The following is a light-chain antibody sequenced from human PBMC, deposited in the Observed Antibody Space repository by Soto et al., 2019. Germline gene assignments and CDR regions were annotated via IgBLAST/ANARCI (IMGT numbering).Light chain of an antibody. CDR2: GAS. J-gene: IGKJ2*01. Sequence: EIVLTQSPGTLSLSPGERASLSCRASQSVSSNYLVWYQQKPGQAPRLLMSGASSRATGIPDRFSGSGSGTDFTLTISRLEPEDFAVYYCQQYGSSPYTFGKGTKLEIK. CDR1: QSVSSNY. V-gene: IGKV3-20*01. CDR3: QQYGSSPYT.